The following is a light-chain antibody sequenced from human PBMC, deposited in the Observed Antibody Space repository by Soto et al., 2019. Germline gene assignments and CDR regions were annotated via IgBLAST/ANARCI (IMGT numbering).Light chain of an antibody. CDR3: QQSFRTPFT. CDR2: AAS. V-gene: IGKV1-39*01. J-gene: IGKJ3*01. CDR1: QSISSY. Sequence: DIQMTQSPSSLSASVGDRVNITCRASQSISSYLNLYQQKPGKAPKLLVYAASRLQSGVPSRFSGTGSGTDFTLTISSLQPEDFATYYCQQSFRTPFTFGPGTKVDIK.